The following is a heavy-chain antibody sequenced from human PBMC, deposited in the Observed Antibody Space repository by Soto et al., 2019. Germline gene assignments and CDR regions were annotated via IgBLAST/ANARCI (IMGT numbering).Heavy chain of an antibody. Sequence: XSVKVSYKASGYTLTSYDISLVRQATGQGLEWMGWMNPNSGNTGYAQKFQGRVTMTRNTSISTAYMELSRLRSEDTAVYYCARETAARGMDVWGQGTTVTVSS. V-gene: IGHV1-8*01. CDR3: ARETAARGMDV. CDR1: GYTLTSYD. J-gene: IGHJ6*02. D-gene: IGHD6-6*01. CDR2: MNPNSGNT.